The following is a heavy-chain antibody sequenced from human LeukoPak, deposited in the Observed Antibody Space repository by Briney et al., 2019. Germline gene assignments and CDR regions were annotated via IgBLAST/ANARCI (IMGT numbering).Heavy chain of an antibody. Sequence: PSETLSLTCTVSGGSISSSSYYWGWIRQPPGKGLEWIGYIYYSGSTNYNPSLKSRVTISVDTSKNQFSLKLSSVTAADTAVYYCASVGSSWYGHYYGMDVWGQGTAVTVSS. CDR2: IYYSGST. CDR3: ASVGSSWYGHYYGMDV. CDR1: GGSISSSSYY. D-gene: IGHD6-13*01. V-gene: IGHV4-61*05. J-gene: IGHJ6*02.